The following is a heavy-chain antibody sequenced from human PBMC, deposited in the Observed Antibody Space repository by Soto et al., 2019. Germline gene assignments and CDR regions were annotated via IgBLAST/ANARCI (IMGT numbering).Heavy chain of an antibody. D-gene: IGHD3-22*01. CDR3: AKSAPGDYDSSGYYFSPSDC. CDR2: ISYDGSNK. J-gene: IGHJ4*02. Sequence: GGSLRLSGAACGSTFSSYCIHWVRQAPCKGLEWVAVISYDGSNKYYADSVKGRFTISRDNSKNTLYLQMKSLRAEDTAVYYCAKSAPGDYDSSGYYFSPSDCLGQGTLLAV. V-gene: IGHV3-30*18. CDR1: GSTFSSYC.